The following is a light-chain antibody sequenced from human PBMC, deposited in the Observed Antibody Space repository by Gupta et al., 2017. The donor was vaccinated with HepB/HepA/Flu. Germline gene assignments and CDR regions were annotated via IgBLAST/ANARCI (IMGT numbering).Light chain of an antibody. J-gene: IGLJ2*01. Sequence: QSVLTQPPSVSAAPGQKVTISCSGSSSNIGSNYVSWYQQVPGTAPKLLIHDNDKRPSGIPDRFAGYKAGTSATPGINVLQTADEAYYSGAKWDIQLSGVLFGGGTKLTVL. V-gene: IGLV1-51*01. CDR3: AKWDIQLSGVL. CDR2: DND. CDR1: SSNIGSNY.